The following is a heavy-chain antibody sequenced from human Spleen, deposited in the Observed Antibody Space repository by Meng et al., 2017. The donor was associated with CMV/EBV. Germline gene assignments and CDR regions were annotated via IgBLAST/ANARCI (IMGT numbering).Heavy chain of an antibody. J-gene: IGHJ5*02. Sequence: QLQLQESGPGLVKPSETLSLTCTVSGGSISSSSYYWGWIRQPPGKGLEWIGSIYYSGSTYYNPSLKSRVTISVDTSKNQFSLKLSSVTAADTAVYYCARVSRELWFGELLHWFDPWGQGTLGTVSS. CDR1: GGSISSSSYY. V-gene: IGHV4-39*07. CDR2: IYYSGST. D-gene: IGHD3-10*01. CDR3: ARVSRELWFGELLHWFDP.